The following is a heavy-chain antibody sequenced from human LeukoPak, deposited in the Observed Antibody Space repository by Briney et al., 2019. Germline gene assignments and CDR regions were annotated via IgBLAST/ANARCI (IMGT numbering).Heavy chain of an antibody. CDR3: ASDPGYSSGPYYFDY. D-gene: IGHD6-19*01. CDR2: INHSGST. Sequence: SETLSLTCTVSGGSISSSSYYWSWIRQPPGKGLEWIGEINHSGSTNYNPSLKSRVTISVDTSKNQFSLKLSSVTAADTAVYYCASDPGYSSGPYYFDYWGQGTLVTVSS. J-gene: IGHJ4*02. V-gene: IGHV4-39*07. CDR1: GGSISSSSYY.